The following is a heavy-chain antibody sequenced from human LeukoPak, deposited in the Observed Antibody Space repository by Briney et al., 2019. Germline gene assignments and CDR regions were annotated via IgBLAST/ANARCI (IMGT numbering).Heavy chain of an antibody. CDR3: ARHYSDSSAYSYRYYGMDV. J-gene: IGHJ6*02. V-gene: IGHV5-51*01. D-gene: IGHD3-22*01. Sequence: GESLKISCQASGYSFTSYWIGWVRQMPGKGLEWMGIIYPGDSDNRYSPSFQGQVTISADKSISTAYLQWSSLKASDTGIYYCARHYSDSSAYSYRYYGMDVWGQGTTVTVSS. CDR1: GYSFTSYW. CDR2: IYPGDSDN.